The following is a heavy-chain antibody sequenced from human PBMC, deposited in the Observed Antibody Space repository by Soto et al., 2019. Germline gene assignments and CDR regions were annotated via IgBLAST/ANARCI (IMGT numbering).Heavy chain of an antibody. CDR2: ISNDGSNK. Sequence: HPGGSPRLSCAASGFTFSSYAIQWVRQAPGKGLEWVAVISNDGSNKYYEDSVKGRFTISRDNSKNTLYLQMNSLRAEDTAVYYCASSHIAAAPYGMDVWGQGTTVTVSS. V-gene: IGHV3-30-3*01. CDR3: ASSHIAAAPYGMDV. D-gene: IGHD6-13*01. CDR1: GFTFSSYA. J-gene: IGHJ6*02.